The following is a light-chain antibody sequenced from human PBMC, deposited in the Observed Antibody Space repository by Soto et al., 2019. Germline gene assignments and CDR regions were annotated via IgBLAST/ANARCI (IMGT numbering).Light chain of an antibody. J-gene: IGLJ7*01. CDR2: END. CDR1: SSNIGKNY. Sequence: QSVLTQPPSVSAAPGQKVTISCSGSSSNIGKNYVSWYQQLPGTAPKLLIYENDKQPSGIPDRFSGSKSGTSATLGISGLQTGDDADYYCGTWDSSLSAVVFGGGTQLTVL. CDR3: GTWDSSLSAVV. V-gene: IGLV1-51*02.